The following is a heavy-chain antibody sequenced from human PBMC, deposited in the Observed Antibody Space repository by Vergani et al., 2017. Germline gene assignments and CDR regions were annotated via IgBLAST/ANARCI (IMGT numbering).Heavy chain of an antibody. D-gene: IGHD2-15*01. CDR1: GFTFSSYA. J-gene: IGHJ4*02. CDR3: ARGVGYCSGGSCYSYYFDY. Sequence: EVQLLESGGGLVQPGGSLRLSCAASGFTFSSYAMSWVRQAPGKGLEWVSYISSSGSTIYYADSVKGRFTISRDNAKNSLYLQMNSLRAEDTAVYYCARGVGYCSGGSCYSYYFDYWGQGTLVTVSS. CDR2: ISSSGSTI. V-gene: IGHV3-48*04.